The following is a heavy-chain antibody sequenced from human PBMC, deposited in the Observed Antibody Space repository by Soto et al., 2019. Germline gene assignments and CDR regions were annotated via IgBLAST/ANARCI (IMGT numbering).Heavy chain of an antibody. V-gene: IGHV4-59*08. Sequence: SETLSLTCTVSGGSISSYYWSWIRQPPGKGLEWIGYIYYSGSTNYNPSLKSRVTISVDTSKNQFSLKLSSVTAADTAVYYCARTYSSGWEYYFDYWGQGTLVTVSS. CDR2: IYYSGST. D-gene: IGHD6-19*01. CDR1: GGSISSYY. CDR3: ARTYSSGWEYYFDY. J-gene: IGHJ4*02.